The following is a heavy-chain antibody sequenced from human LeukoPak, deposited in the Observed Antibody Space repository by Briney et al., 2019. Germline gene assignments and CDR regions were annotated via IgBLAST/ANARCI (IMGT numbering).Heavy chain of an antibody. J-gene: IGHJ4*02. Sequence: XXXXGISWNSGSIGYAVSVKGRFTISRDNAKNSLYLQMNSLRAEDTALYYCAKDTTYDILTGYFDYWGQGTLVTVSS. D-gene: IGHD3-9*01. CDR3: AKDTTYDILTGYFDY. V-gene: IGHV3-9*01. CDR2: ISWNSGSI.